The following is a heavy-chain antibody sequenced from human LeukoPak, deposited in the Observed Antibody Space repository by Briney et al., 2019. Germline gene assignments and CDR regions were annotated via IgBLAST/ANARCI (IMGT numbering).Heavy chain of an antibody. D-gene: IGHD3-10*01. CDR1: GYTFTTYV. Sequence: GASVKVSCKASGYTFTTYVMHWVRQAPGQRLEWMGWINAGNGNTKYSQEFQCRVTITRDTSASTAYLELSSLRSEDMAVYYCARGHRYYSSSGSYLRRDSWFDPWGQGTLVTVSS. J-gene: IGHJ5*02. CDR2: INAGNGNT. CDR3: ARGHRYYSSSGSYLRRDSWFDP. V-gene: IGHV1-3*03.